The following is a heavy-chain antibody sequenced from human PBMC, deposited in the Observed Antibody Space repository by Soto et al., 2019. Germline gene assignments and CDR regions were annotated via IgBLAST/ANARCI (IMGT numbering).Heavy chain of an antibody. V-gene: IGHV3-53*02. CDR1: GFSVSSNL. CDR3: ALRSGGSSSWHY. CDR2: LFSGGPT. J-gene: IGHJ4*02. D-gene: IGHD6-13*01. Sequence: EVQLVETGGGLIQPGESLRLSCAGSGFSVSSNLMTWVRQAPGKGLEWVSSLFSGGPTYYADSVKGRFTSSRDDSKNTLYLQMNSLRVEDTAIYYCALRSGGSSSWHYWGQGTLVTVSS.